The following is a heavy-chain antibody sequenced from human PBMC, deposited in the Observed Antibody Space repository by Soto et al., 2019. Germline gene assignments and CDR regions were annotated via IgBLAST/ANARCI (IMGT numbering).Heavy chain of an antibody. CDR1: GFTVSSNY. V-gene: IGHV3-53*01. J-gene: IGHJ3*02. CDR3: AKDGGRGYDAFDI. D-gene: IGHD3-16*01. Sequence: GGSLRLSCAASGFTVSSNYMSWVRQAPGKGLEWVSVIYSGGSTYYADSVKGRFTISRDNSKNTLYLQMSSLRGEDTAVYYCAKDGGRGYDAFDIWGQGTMVTVSS. CDR2: IYSGGST.